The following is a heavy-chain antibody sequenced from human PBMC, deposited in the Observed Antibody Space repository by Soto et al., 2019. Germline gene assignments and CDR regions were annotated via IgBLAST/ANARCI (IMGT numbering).Heavy chain of an antibody. Sequence: SETLSLTCTVSGGSIGRSIYFWGWFRQPPGNGLEWIGSVYYSGTTYYNPSLKSRFTISVDTSNNQYSLRLSSVTAADKAVSYCARQYCINGVCPPHLISRFFDYWGQGAMITVYS. D-gene: IGHD2-8*01. CDR2: VYYSGTT. V-gene: IGHV4-39*01. CDR3: ARQYCINGVCPPHLISRFFDY. J-gene: IGHJ4*02. CDR1: GGSIGRSIYF.